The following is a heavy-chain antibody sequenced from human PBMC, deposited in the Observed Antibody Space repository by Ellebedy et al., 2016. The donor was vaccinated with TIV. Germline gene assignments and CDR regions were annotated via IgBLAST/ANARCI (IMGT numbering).Heavy chain of an antibody. J-gene: IGHJ5*01. CDR1: GFTFSSYA. V-gene: IGHV3-30*04. Sequence: GESLKISCAASGFTFSSYAMHWVRQAPGKGLEWVAVISYDGSNKYYADSVKGRFTISRDNSKNTLYLQMNSLRAADTAVYYCATTPSDSSAWFDYWGQGTLVTVSS. CDR2: ISYDGSNK. CDR3: ATTPSDSSAWFDY. D-gene: IGHD6-19*01.